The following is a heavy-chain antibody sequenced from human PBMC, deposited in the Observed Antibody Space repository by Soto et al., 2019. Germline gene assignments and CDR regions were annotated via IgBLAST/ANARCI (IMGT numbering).Heavy chain of an antibody. CDR2: ISYDGSNK. D-gene: IGHD3-3*01. V-gene: IGHV3-30-3*01. Sequence: GGSLRLSCAASGFTFSSYAMHWVRQAPGKGLEWVAVISYDGSNKYYADSVKGRFTISRDNSKNTLYLQMNSLRAEDTAVYYCARDFWSGYHPPSKTYYFDYWGQGTLVTVSS. CDR1: GFTFSSYA. CDR3: ARDFWSGYHPPSKTYYFDY. J-gene: IGHJ4*02.